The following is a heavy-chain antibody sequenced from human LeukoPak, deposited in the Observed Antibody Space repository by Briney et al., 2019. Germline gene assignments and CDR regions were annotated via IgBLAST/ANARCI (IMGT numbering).Heavy chain of an antibody. CDR3: ARGPYYYDSSGPTGP. Sequence: GGSLRLSGAASGFTFSSYEMNWVRQAPGKGLEWVAVISYDGSNKYYADSVKGRFTISRDNSKNTLYLQMNSLRAEDTAVYYCARGPYYYDSSGPTGPWGQGTLVTVSS. V-gene: IGHV3-30-3*01. J-gene: IGHJ4*02. CDR2: ISYDGSNK. CDR1: GFTFSSYE. D-gene: IGHD3-22*01.